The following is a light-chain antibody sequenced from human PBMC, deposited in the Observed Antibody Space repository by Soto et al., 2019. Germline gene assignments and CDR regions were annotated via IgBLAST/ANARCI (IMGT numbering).Light chain of an antibody. CDR3: QQSYSTPPT. V-gene: IGKV1-39*01. J-gene: IGKJ1*01. Sequence: DIQLTQSPSFLSASVGDGFTITCLASQGISSNLAWYQQKPGKAPKLLIYAAYSLQSGVTSRFSGSGSGTDFTLTISSLQPEDFATYYCQQSYSTPPTFGQGTKVEIK. CDR1: QGISSN. CDR2: AAY.